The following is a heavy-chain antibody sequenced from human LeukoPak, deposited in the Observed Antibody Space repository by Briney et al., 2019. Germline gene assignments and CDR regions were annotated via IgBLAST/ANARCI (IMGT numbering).Heavy chain of an antibody. CDR2: INPSGGST. D-gene: IGHD3-10*01. V-gene: IGHV1-46*01. CDR3: ARDAGSGSYYNWYYYYGMDV. Sequence: ASVKVSCKESGYTFTSYYMHWVRQAPGQGLEWMGIINPSGGSTSYAQKFQGRVTMTRDTSTSTVYMELSSLRSEDTAVYYCARDAGSGSYYNWYYYYGMDVWGQGTTVTVSS. CDR1: GYTFTSYY. J-gene: IGHJ6*02.